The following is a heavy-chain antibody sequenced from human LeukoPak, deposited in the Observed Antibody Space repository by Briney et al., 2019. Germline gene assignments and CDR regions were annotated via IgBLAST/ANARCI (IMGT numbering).Heavy chain of an antibody. CDR2: INAGNGNT. Sequence: ASVKVSCKASGYTFTSYAMHWVRQAPGQRLEWMGWINAGNGNTKYSQKFQGRVTITRDTSASTAYMELSSLRSEDTAVYYCARGDRITIFGVVNLWGQGTLVTVSS. CDR1: GYTFTSYA. V-gene: IGHV1-3*01. J-gene: IGHJ4*02. D-gene: IGHD3-3*01. CDR3: ARGDRITIFGVVNL.